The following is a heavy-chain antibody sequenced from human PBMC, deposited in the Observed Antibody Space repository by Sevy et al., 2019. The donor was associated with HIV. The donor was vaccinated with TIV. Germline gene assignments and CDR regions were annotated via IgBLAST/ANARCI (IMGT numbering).Heavy chain of an antibody. CDR2: INPSGGST. D-gene: IGHD3-22*01. J-gene: IGHJ4*02. Sequence: ASVKVSCKASGYTFNNYYMHWVRQAPGQGLEWMGIINPSGGSTNYAQKFQGRDTMTRDTSTSTVYMELSSLRSEDTALYYCARVFYYDSSGPGYWGQGTLVTVSS. V-gene: IGHV1-46*02. CDR1: GYTFNNYY. CDR3: ARVFYYDSSGPGY.